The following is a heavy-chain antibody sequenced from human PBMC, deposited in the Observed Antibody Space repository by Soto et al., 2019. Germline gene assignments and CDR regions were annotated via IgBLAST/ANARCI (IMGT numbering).Heavy chain of an antibody. D-gene: IGHD6-13*01. CDR3: ASGLVEYSSSWFDY. V-gene: IGHV3-74*01. Sequence: DVQLVESGGGLVQPGGSLRLSCAASGFTFTGYWMHWVRQAPGMGLVWVSRINSDGSSTNYADSVKGRFTISRDNAKNMVYLQMNSLRAEDTAVYYCASGLVEYSSSWFDYWGQGTPVTVSS. CDR2: INSDGSST. J-gene: IGHJ5*01. CDR1: GFTFTGYW.